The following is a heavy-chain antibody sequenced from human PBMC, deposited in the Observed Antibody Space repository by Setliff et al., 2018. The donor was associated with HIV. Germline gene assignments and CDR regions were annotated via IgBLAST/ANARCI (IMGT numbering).Heavy chain of an antibody. CDR3: AKGAGFYGDYTFDH. J-gene: IGHJ4*02. CDR2: IYHSGST. CDR1: GYSISNGYY. V-gene: IGHV4-38-2*01. Sequence: SETLSLTCALSGYSISNGYYWGWIRQPSGKGLERIGSIYHSGSTFYNPSLRSRVTISVDTSQDQFSLRLTSVTAADTAVYYCAKGAGFYGDYTFDHWGQGRQVTVSS. D-gene: IGHD4-17*01.